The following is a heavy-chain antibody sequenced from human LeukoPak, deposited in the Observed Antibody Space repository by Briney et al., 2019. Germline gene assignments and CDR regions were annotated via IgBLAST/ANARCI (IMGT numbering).Heavy chain of an antibody. CDR2: ISTSDTTK. CDR3: VKGGYCSGGTCYPLNAFDL. CDR1: GFTSSSFE. D-gene: IGHD2-15*01. V-gene: IGHV3-48*03. J-gene: IGHJ3*01. Sequence: GGSLRLSCAASGFTSSSFELNWVRQAPGKGLEWVAYISTSDTTKLYADSVTGRFTISRDNTKNSLYLQMNSLRAEDTAVYYCVKGGYCSGGTCYPLNAFDLWGQGTMVTVSS.